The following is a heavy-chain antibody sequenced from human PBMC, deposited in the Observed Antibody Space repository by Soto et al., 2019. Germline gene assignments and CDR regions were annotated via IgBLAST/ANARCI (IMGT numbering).Heavy chain of an antibody. Sequence: EVQLVESGGGLVQPGRSLRLSCAASGFTFDDYAMHWVRQAPGKGLEWVSGISWNSGSIGYADSVKGRFTLSRDNSKNTLYLQMNSLRAKDKALYYGAEEYEPLNPGFDYWGQGTLVTVSS. CDR3: AEEYEPLNPGFDY. CDR2: ISWNSGSI. J-gene: IGHJ4*02. CDR1: GFTFDDYA. V-gene: IGHV3-9*01. D-gene: IGHD3-3*01.